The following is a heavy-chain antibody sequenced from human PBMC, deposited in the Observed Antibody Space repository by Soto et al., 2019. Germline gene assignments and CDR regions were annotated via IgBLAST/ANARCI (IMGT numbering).Heavy chain of an antibody. Sequence: GSLRLSCAASGFTFISYGMHWVRQAPGKGLEWVAVIWYDGSNKYYADSVKGRFTISRDNSKNTLYLQMNSLRAEDTAVYYCARDPDSSGYYYCYYYGMDVWGQETTVTVSS. D-gene: IGHD3-22*01. CDR3: ARDPDSSGYYYCYYYGMDV. V-gene: IGHV3-33*01. CDR2: IWYDGSNK. J-gene: IGHJ6*02. CDR1: GFTFISYG.